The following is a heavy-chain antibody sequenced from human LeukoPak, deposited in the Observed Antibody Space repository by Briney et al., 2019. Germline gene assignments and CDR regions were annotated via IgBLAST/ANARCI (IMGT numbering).Heavy chain of an antibody. D-gene: IGHD1-26*01. CDR2: IYYSGST. J-gene: IGHJ4*02. CDR1: GGSISSGGYY. Sequence: PSETLSLTCTVSGGSISSGGYYWSWIRQHPGKGLEWIGYIYYSGSTNYNPSLKSRVTISVDTSKNQFSLKLSSVTAADTAVYYCARSFLGGSYSFDYWGQGTLVTVSS. CDR3: ARSFLGGSYSFDY. V-gene: IGHV4-31*03.